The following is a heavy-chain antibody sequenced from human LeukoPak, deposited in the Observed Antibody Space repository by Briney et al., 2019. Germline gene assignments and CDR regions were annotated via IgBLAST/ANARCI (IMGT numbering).Heavy chain of an antibody. D-gene: IGHD2-2*02. CDR2: INHSGST. CDR1: GGSFSGYY. V-gene: IGHV4-34*01. J-gene: IGHJ4*02. CDR3: ARSWAPGYCSSTTCYNFDY. Sequence: SETLSLTCAVYGGSFSGYYWSWIRQPPGKGLEWIGEINHSGSTNYNPSLKSRVTISVDTSKNEFSLKLSSVTAADTAVYYCARSWAPGYCSSTTCYNFDYWGQGTLVTVFS.